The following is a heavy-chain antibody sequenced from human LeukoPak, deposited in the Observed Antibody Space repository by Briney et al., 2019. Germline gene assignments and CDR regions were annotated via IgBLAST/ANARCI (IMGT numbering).Heavy chain of an antibody. CDR2: ISGSGGST. J-gene: IGHJ4*02. CDR3: AKFWYQLLYLDY. CDR1: GFSFSSYA. V-gene: IGHV3-23*01. D-gene: IGHD2-2*02. Sequence: PGGSLRLSCAASGFSFSSYAMSWVRQAPGKGLEWVSAISGSGGSTYYADSVKGRFTISRDNSKNTLYLQMNGLRAEDTAVYYCAKFWYQLLYLDYWGQGTLVTVSS.